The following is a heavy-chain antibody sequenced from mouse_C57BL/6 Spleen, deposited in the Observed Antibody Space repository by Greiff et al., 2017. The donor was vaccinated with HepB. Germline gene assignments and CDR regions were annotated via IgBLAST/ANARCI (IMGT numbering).Heavy chain of an antibody. CDR2: IDPSDSYT. D-gene: IGHD1-1*01. CDR1: GYTFTSYW. V-gene: IGHV1-69*01. J-gene: IGHJ1*03. CDR3: ASTVVATGYFDV. Sequence: QVQLQQPGAELVMPGASVKLSCKASGYTFTSYWMHWVKQRPGQGLEWMGEIDPSDSYTNYNQKFKGKSTLTVDKSSSTAYMQLSSLTSEDSAVYDCASTVVATGYFDVWGTGTTVTVSS.